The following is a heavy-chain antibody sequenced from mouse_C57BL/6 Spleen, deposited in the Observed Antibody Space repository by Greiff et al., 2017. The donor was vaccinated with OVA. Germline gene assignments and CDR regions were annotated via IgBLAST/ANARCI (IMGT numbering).Heavy chain of an antibody. Sequence: QVQLQQPGAELVKPGASVKMSCKASGYTFTSYWITWVKQRPGQGLEWIGDIYPGSGSTNYNEKFKSKATLTVDTSSSTAYMQLSSLTSEDSAVYDCARKWGVTTEEDYWGQGTTLTVSS. CDR3: ARKWGVTTEEDY. CDR2: IYPGSGST. J-gene: IGHJ2*01. D-gene: IGHD2-2*01. V-gene: IGHV1-55*01. CDR1: GYTFTSYW.